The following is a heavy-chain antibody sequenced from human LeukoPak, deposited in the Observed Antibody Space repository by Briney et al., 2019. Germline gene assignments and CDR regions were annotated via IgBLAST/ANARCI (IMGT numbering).Heavy chain of an antibody. J-gene: IGHJ4*02. CDR2: ISWNSDSM. CDR3: AKDGGHTSVLYYFEC. V-gene: IGHV3-9*03. CDR1: DFIVSSHY. D-gene: IGHD6-19*01. Sequence: PGGSLRLSCAAPDFIVSSHYMSWVRQAPGKGLEWVSGISWNSDSMRYADSVKGRFTVSRDNAKNSLYLQMNSLRTEDMAFYYCAKDGGHTSVLYYFECWGQGTLVTVSS.